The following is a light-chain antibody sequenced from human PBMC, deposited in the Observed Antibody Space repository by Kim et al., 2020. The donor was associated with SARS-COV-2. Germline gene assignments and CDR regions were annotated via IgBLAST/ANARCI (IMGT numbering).Light chain of an antibody. J-gene: IGKJ1*01. V-gene: IGKV3-15*01. CDR1: QSISNY. CDR3: QQYNDWPRT. CDR2: GAS. Sequence: LSPGERAHLSCRASQSISNYLAWYQQTLGQAPRLLVYGASFRATGIPPRFSGSGSGTEFTLTISSLQSEDFAIYYCQQYNDWPRTFGQGTKVDIK.